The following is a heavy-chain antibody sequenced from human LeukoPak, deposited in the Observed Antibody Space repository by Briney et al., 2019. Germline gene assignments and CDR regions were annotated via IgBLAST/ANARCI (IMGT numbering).Heavy chain of an antibody. J-gene: IGHJ6*02. D-gene: IGHD2-15*01. CDR2: FDPEDGET. CDR3: ATDPGYCSGGSCNNYYYGMDV. V-gene: IGHV1-24*01. Sequence: EASVKVSCKVSGYTLTELSMHWVRQAPGKGLERMGGFDPEDGETIYAQKFQGRVTMTEDTSTDTAYMELSSLRSEDTAVYYCATDPGYCSGGSCNNYYYGMDVWGQGTTVTVSS. CDR1: GYTLTELS.